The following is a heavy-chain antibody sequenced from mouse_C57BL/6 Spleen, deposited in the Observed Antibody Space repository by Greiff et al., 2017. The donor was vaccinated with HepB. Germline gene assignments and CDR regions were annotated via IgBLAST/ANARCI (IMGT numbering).Heavy chain of an antibody. V-gene: IGHV1-69*01. D-gene: IGHD2-13*01. CDR1: GYTFTSYW. CDR2: IDPSDSYT. CDR3: ARKIYGDELYYFDY. J-gene: IGHJ2*01. Sequence: QVQLQQPGAELVMPGASVKLSCKASGYTFTSYWMHWVKQRPGQGLEWIGEIDPSDSYTNYNQKFKGKSTSTVDKSSSTAYMQLSSLTSEDSAVYYCARKIYGDELYYFDYWGQGTTLTVSS.